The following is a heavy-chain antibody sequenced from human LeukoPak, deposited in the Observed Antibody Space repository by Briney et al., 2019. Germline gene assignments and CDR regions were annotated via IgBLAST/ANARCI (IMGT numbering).Heavy chain of an antibody. V-gene: IGHV3-23*01. D-gene: IGHD6-13*01. CDR2: LSTTGGST. J-gene: IGHJ4*02. Sequence: PGGSLRLSCAASGFTFSSYAMGWVRQAPGKGLEWVSALSTTGGSTYYADSVKGRFTISRDNSKNTLYLQMNSLRAEDTALYYCAKRIAAAGPYFDYWGQGTLVTVSS. CDR3: AKRIAAAGPYFDY. CDR1: GFTFSSYA.